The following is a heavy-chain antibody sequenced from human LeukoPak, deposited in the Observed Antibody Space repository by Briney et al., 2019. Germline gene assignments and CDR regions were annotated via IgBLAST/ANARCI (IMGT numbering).Heavy chain of an antibody. CDR3: ARDPIGGIVVRMDV. Sequence: SETLSLTCTVSGGSISSRSYYWGWIRQPPGKGLEWIGSIYYRGSTCYNPSLKSRVTISVDTSKNQFSLKLSSVTAADTAVYYCARDPIGGIVVRMDVWGQGTTVTVSS. J-gene: IGHJ6*02. CDR1: GGSISSRSYY. CDR2: IYYRGST. D-gene: IGHD2-15*01. V-gene: IGHV4-39*02.